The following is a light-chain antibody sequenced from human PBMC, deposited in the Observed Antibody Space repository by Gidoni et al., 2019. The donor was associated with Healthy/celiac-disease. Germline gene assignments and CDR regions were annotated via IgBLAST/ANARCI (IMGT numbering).Light chain of an antibody. J-gene: IGKJ4*01. Sequence: DIVMTQTPDSLAVSLGERATINCKSSQSVLYSSNNKNYLDWYQQKPGQPPKLLIYWASTRESGVPDRFSGSGSGTDFTLTISSLQAEDVAVYYCQQYYSTPPLTFXGXTKVEIK. CDR2: WAS. CDR3: QQYYSTPPLT. CDR1: QSVLYSSNNKNY. V-gene: IGKV4-1*01.